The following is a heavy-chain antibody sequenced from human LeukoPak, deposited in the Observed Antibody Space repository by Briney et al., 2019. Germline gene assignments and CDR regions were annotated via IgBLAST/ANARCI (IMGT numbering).Heavy chain of an antibody. CDR2: FDPEDGET. D-gene: IGHD2-15*01. CDR1: GYTLTELS. J-gene: IGHJ4*02. V-gene: IGHV1-24*01. Sequence: ASGKVSCKVSGYTLTELSMHWVRQAPGKELEWMGGFDPEDGETIYAQKFQGRVTMTEDTSTDTAYMELSSLRSEDTAVYYCATIVLPRYCSGGSCYPFDYWGQGTLVTVSS. CDR3: ATIVLPRYCSGGSCYPFDY.